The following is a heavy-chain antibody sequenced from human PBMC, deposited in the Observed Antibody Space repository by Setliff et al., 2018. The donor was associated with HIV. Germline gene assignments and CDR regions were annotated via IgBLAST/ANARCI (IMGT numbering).Heavy chain of an antibody. CDR3: ARGKGGLVGPAEFDY. CDR2: ISHTGNT. Sequence: PSETLSLTCAVYGGSFSGYHWNWIRQFPGKGLEWIGEISHTGNTQYNPSLKSRVTMSEETSKNQFSLKLKSVTAADTAIYFCARGKGGLVGPAEFDYWGPGTLVTVSS. J-gene: IGHJ4*02. V-gene: IGHV4-34*01. D-gene: IGHD1-26*01. CDR1: GGSFSGYH.